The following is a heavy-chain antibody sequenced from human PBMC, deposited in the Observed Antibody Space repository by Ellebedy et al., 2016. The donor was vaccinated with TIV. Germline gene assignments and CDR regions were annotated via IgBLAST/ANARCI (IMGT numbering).Heavy chain of an antibody. D-gene: IGHD2-2*01. CDR3: AILYCSSTSCPNWFDP. Sequence: ASVKVSCKASGYTFTSYYMHWVRQAPGQGLEWMGRINPSGGDTTYTQKFQGRVTMTRNTSISTAYMELSSLRSEDTAVYYCAILYCSSTSCPNWFDPWGQGTLVTVSS. V-gene: IGHV1-46*01. CDR1: GYTFTSYY. J-gene: IGHJ5*02. CDR2: INPSGGDT.